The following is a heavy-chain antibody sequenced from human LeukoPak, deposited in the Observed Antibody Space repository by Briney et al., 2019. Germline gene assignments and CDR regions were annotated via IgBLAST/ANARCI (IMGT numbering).Heavy chain of an antibody. CDR1: GYPFTKWE. D-gene: IGHD6-19*01. CDR3: AREMPVAVAGPSFDY. V-gene: IGHV1-69*05. CDR2: IIPIFGTA. Sequence: SVKVSCKTSGYPFTKWEINWVRQAPGQGLEWMGGIIPIFGTANYAQKFQGRVTITTDESTSTAYMELSSLRSEDTAVYYCAREMPVAVAGPSFDYWGQGTLVTVSS. J-gene: IGHJ4*02.